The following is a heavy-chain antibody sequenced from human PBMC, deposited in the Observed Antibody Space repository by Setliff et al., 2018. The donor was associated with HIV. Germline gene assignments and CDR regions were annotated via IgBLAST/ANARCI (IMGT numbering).Heavy chain of an antibody. CDR1: GGSISSYY. Sequence: LSLTCTVSGGSISSYYWSWIRQPPGKGLEWIGYIYYSGSTNYNPSLKSRVTISVDTSKNQFSLKLSSVTAADTAVYYCARPGSSSYYYAMDVWGLGTTVTVSS. CDR2: IYYSGST. CDR3: ARPGSSSYYYAMDV. J-gene: IGHJ6*02. D-gene: IGHD3-10*01. V-gene: IGHV4-59*01.